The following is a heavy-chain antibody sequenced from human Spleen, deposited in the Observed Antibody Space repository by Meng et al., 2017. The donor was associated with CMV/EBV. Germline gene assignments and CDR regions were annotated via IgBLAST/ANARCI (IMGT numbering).Heavy chain of an antibody. CDR1: GAPISSDAYV. V-gene: IGHV4-39*01. D-gene: IGHD6-19*01. CDR2: FAYGGRT. J-gene: IGHJ5*02. Sequence: GAPISSDAYVWGWIRQAPGKGLEWIGSFAYGGRTYYNPSLQSRVTISVDTSKNQFSLNLSSVTAADTALYYCARPISVTGTRVWFDPWGQGSLVTVSS. CDR3: ARPISVTGTRVWFDP.